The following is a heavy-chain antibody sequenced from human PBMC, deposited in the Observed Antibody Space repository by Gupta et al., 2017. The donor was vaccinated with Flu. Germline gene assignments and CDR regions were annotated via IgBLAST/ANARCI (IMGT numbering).Heavy chain of an antibody. CDR3: AKCTNDALRSGWCQWFDP. CDR1: GFTFSTYA. Sequence: EVQLLESGGGLVQPGGSMRLSCADSGFTFSTYAMNWVRQPPGKGLGWVSAMRGSGGSTEYADSVKGRFTISRDNSKNTRYLQRNSLRAEDTAVYYCAKCTNDALRSGWCQWFDPWGQGTLVTVSS. D-gene: IGHD6-19*01. V-gene: IGHV3-23*01. J-gene: IGHJ5*02. CDR2: MRGSGGST.